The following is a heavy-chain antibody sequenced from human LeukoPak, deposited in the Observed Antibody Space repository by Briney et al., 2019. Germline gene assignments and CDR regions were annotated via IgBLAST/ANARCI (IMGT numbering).Heavy chain of an antibody. CDR1: GGSISSSSYY. V-gene: IGHV4-39*01. CDR2: IYYSGST. CDR3: ARHHSGGWLQFDPIDY. J-gene: IGHJ4*02. Sequence: PSETLSLTCTVSGGSISSSSYYWGWIRQPPGKGLEWIGSIYYSGSTYYNPSLKSRVTISVDTSKNQFSLKLSSVTAADTAVYYCARHHSGGWLQFDPIDYWGQGTLVTVSS. D-gene: IGHD5-24*01.